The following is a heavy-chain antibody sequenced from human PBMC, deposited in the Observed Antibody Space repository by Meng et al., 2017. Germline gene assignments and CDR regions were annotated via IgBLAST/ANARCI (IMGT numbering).Heavy chain of an antibody. CDR1: GYTFTGYY. V-gene: IGHV1-18*04. J-gene: IGHJ4*02. D-gene: IGHD3-3*01. CDR2: ISAYNGNT. Sequence: ASVKVSCKASGYTFTGYYMHWVRQAPGQGLEWMGWISAYNGNTNYAQKLQGRVTMTTDTSTSTAYMELRSLRSDDTAVYYCASGPGSGYSFDYWGQGTLVTVSS. CDR3: ASGPGSGYSFDY.